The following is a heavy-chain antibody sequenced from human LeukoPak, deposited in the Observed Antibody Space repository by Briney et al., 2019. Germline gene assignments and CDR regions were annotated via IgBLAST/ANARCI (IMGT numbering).Heavy chain of an antibody. CDR1: GGSISSSSYY. CDR3: ARLGSYYDFWSGYSSLGYFDY. J-gene: IGHJ4*02. CDR2: IYYSGST. D-gene: IGHD3-3*01. Sequence: PSETLSLTCTVSGGSISSSSYYWGWIRQPPGKGREWIGSIYYSGSTYYNPSLKSRVTISVDTSKNQFSLKLSSVTAADTAMYYCARLGSYYDFWSGYSSLGYFDYWGQGTLVTVSS. V-gene: IGHV4-39*01.